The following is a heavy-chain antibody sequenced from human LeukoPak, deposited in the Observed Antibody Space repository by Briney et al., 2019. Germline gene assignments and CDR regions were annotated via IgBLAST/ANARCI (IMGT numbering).Heavy chain of an antibody. V-gene: IGHV4-34*01. Sequence: SETLSLTCAVYGGSCSGYYWSLIRQPTGKGLEWIGEINHSGSTKYNPSLKGRVTISVDTSKNQFSLKLSSVTAADTAVYYCARGAPAVATIDYWGQGTLVTVSS. J-gene: IGHJ4*02. D-gene: IGHD5-12*01. CDR3: ARGAPAVATIDY. CDR2: INHSGST. CDR1: GGSCSGYY.